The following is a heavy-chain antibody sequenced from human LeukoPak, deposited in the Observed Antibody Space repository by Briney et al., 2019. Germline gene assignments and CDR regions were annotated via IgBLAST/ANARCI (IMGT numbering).Heavy chain of an antibody. Sequence: GGSLRLSCTASGFTFSSYSMNWVRQAPGKGLEWVSSISSSSSYIYYADSVKGRFTISRDNAKNSLYLQMNSLRAEDTAVYYCARIVLSRTVTADYWGQGTLVTVSS. J-gene: IGHJ4*02. D-gene: IGHD4-17*01. V-gene: IGHV3-21*01. CDR2: ISSSSSYI. CDR3: ARIVLSRTVTADY. CDR1: GFTFSSYS.